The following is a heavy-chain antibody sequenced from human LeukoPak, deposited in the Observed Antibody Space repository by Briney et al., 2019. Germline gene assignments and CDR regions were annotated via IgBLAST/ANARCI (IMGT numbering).Heavy chain of an antibody. CDR1: GGTFSSYA. CDR2: IIPIFGTA. J-gene: IGHJ3*02. CDR3: ATGPSVYYFGI. Sequence: AASVKVSCKASGGTFSSYAISWVRQAPGQGLEWMGGIIPIFGTANYAQKFQGRVTITTDESTSTAYMELSSLRSEDTAVYYCATGPSVYYFGIWGQGTMVTVSS. V-gene: IGHV1-69*05. D-gene: IGHD3-10*01.